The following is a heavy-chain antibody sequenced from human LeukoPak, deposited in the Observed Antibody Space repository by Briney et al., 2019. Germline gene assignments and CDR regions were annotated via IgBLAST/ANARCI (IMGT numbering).Heavy chain of an antibody. CDR2: ISYDGSNK. D-gene: IGHD2-2*01. V-gene: IGHV3-30*18. CDR1: GFTFSSYG. J-gene: IGHJ6*04. CDR3: AKGSSTSWDTMDV. Sequence: PGRSLRLSCAASGFTFSSYGMHWVRQAPGKGLEWVAVISYDGSNKYYADSVKGRSTISRDNSKNTLYLQMNSLRAEDTAVYYCAKGSSTSWDTMDVWGKGTTVTVSS.